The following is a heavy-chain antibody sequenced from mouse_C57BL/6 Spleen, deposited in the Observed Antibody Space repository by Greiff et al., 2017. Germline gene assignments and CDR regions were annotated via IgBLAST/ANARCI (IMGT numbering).Heavy chain of an antibody. Sequence: LQQSGAELVKPGASVKISCKASGYAFSSYWMNWVKQRPGKGLEWIGQIYPGDGDTNYNGKFKGKATLTADKSSSTAYMQLSSLTSEDSAVYFCASLPEEKAMDYWGQGTSVTVSS. D-gene: IGHD2-10*01. J-gene: IGHJ4*01. CDR1: GYAFSSYW. CDR3: ASLPEEKAMDY. CDR2: IYPGDGDT. V-gene: IGHV1-80*01.